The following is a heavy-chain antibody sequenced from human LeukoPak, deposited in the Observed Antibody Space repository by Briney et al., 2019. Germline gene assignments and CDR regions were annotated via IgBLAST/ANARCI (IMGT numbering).Heavy chain of an antibody. CDR3: ARAPGSGSYHYFDY. Sequence: PSETLSLTCTVSGYSISSGYYWGWIRQPPGKGLEWIGSIYHSGSTYYNPSLKSRVTISVDTSKNQFSLKLSSVTAADTAVYYCARAPGSGSYHYFDYWGQGTLVTVSS. CDR2: IYHSGST. D-gene: IGHD3-10*01. J-gene: IGHJ4*02. CDR1: GYSISSGYY. V-gene: IGHV4-38-2*02.